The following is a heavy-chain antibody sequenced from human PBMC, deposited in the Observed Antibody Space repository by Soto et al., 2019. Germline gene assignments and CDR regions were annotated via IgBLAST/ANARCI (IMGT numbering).Heavy chain of an antibody. CDR2: ISSSSSYI. V-gene: IGHV3-21*01. CDR1: GFTFSSYS. Sequence: PGGSLRLCCAASGFTFSSYSMNWVRQAPGKGLEWVSSISSSSSYIYYADSVKGRFTISRDNAKNSLYLQMNSLRAEDTAVYYCARGPAGYSSGWFLFDYWGQGTLVTVSS. CDR3: ARGPAGYSSGWFLFDY. D-gene: IGHD6-19*01. J-gene: IGHJ4*02.